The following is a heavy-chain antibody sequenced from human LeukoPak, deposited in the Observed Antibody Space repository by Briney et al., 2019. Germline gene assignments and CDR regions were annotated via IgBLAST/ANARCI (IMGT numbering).Heavy chain of an antibody. V-gene: IGHV3-23*01. D-gene: IGHD1-26*01. J-gene: IGHJ6*03. CDR2: ISAGGT. CDR3: AKAGNLGGSNYLYYYYYMDV. CDR1: GFTFSNFA. Sequence: GGTLRLSCAASGFTFSNFAMNWVRQAPGKGLEWVSAISAGGTFYADSVKGRFTISRDNSKNTLYLQMNSLRAEDTAVYYCAKAGNLGGSNYLYYYYYMDVWGKGTTVTISS.